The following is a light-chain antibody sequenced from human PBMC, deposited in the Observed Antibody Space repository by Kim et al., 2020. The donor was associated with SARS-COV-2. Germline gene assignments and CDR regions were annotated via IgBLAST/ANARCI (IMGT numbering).Light chain of an antibody. CDR2: DVS. V-gene: IGLV2-14*01. CDR3: SSYTSSSTLV. CDR1: SSDVGGYNY. Sequence: QSALTQPASVSGSPGQSITISCTGTSSDVGGYNYVSWYQQHPGKAPILMIYDVSKRPSGVSNRFSGSKSGNTASLTISGLQAEDEADYYCSSYTSSSTLVFGGGTQLTVL. J-gene: IGLJ2*01.